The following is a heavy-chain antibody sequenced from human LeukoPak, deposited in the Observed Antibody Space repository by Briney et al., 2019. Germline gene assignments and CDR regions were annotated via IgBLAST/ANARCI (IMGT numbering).Heavy chain of an antibody. CDR3: TTDGYYYDSSGYYTDY. D-gene: IGHD3-22*01. Sequence: RGSLRLSCAVSGLTLSTYSTTWVRQGPGNVREWVGRIKSKTDGGTTNYAAPVKGRLTISRDDSKNTLYLQMNRLKTEDAAVYYCTTDGYYYDSSGYYTDYWGQGSLVTVYS. CDR2: IKSKTDGGTT. J-gene: IGHJ4*02. V-gene: IGHV3-15*01. CDR1: GLTLSTYS.